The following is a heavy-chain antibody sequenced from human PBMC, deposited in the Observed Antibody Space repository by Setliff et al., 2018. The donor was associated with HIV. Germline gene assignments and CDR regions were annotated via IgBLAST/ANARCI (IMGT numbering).Heavy chain of an antibody. CDR1: GVSFSSYY. Sequence: PSETLSLTCAVYGVSFSSYYWTWIRQPAGKGLEWIGRIYTSGSTIYNPSLKSRVTISLDTSKNQFSLKLSSVTAADTAVYYCTREYSFGCFHYWGQGTLVTVSS. D-gene: IGHD5-18*01. J-gene: IGHJ4*02. CDR2: IYTSGST. CDR3: TREYSFGCFHY. V-gene: IGHV4-4*07.